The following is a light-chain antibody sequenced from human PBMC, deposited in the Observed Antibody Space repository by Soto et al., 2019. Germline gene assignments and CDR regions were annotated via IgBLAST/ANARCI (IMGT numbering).Light chain of an antibody. CDR1: SGHSSYA. Sequence: QLVLTQSPSASASLGASVKLTCTLSSGHSSYAIAWHQQQPEKGPRYLMKLNSDGSHSKGDGIPDRFSGSSSGAERYLTISSLQSEDEADYYCQTWGTGTDYVFGTGTKLTV. CDR2: LNSDGSH. CDR3: QTWGTGTDYV. V-gene: IGLV4-69*01. J-gene: IGLJ1*01.